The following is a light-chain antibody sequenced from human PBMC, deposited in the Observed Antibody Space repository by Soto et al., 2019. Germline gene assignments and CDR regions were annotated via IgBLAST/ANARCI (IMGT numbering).Light chain of an antibody. CDR2: GNS. CDR3: QSYDSSLSAL. Sequence: QSVLTQPPSVSGAPGQRVTISCTGSSSNIGAGYDVHWYQQPPGTAPKLLIYGNSNRPSGVPDRFSGSKSGTPASLAITGLQAEDEADYYCQSYDSSLSALFGTGTKVTVL. V-gene: IGLV1-40*01. CDR1: SSNIGAGYD. J-gene: IGLJ1*01.